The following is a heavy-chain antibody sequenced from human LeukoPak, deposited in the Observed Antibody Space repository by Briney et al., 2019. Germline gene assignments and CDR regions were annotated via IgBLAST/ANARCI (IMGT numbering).Heavy chain of an antibody. CDR3: ARAKGYCSGGSCKGAPGY. CDR1: GYTFTGYY. Sequence: VASVEVSCKASGYTFTGYYMHWVRQAPGQGLEWMGWINPNSGGTNYAQKFQGWVTMTRDTSISTAYMELSRLRSDDTAVYYCARAKGYCSGGSCKGAPGYWGQGTLVTVSS. J-gene: IGHJ4*02. D-gene: IGHD2-15*01. CDR2: INPNSGGT. V-gene: IGHV1-2*04.